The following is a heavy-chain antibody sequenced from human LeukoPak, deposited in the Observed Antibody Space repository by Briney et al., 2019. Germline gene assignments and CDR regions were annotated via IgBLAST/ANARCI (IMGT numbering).Heavy chain of an antibody. CDR1: GVSISNSSYY. CDR3: ARVIRYGYVVNNWFDP. Sequence: SETLSLTCIVSGVSISNSSYYWGWIRQPPGKGLEWIGSIYYSGSTYYNPSLKSRVTISVDTSKNQFSLKLGSVTAADTAVYYCARVIRYGYVVNNWFDPWGQGTLVTVSS. J-gene: IGHJ5*02. CDR2: IYYSGST. V-gene: IGHV4-39*07. D-gene: IGHD5-12*01.